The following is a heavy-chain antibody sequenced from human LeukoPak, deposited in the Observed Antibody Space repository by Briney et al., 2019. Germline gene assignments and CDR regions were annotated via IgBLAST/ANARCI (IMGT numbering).Heavy chain of an antibody. J-gene: IGHJ4*02. CDR1: GRSISSSSYC. CDR3: AAYSSCDY. Sequence: SQTLSLTCTLSGRSISSSSYCWGWLRQPPGKGLEWFVSIYYSGSTYFNPSLKSRVTISVDTSKNQFSLKLSSVTAADAAVYYCAAYSSCDYWGQGTLVTVSS. D-gene: IGHD6-6*01. CDR2: IYYSGST. V-gene: IGHV4-39*07.